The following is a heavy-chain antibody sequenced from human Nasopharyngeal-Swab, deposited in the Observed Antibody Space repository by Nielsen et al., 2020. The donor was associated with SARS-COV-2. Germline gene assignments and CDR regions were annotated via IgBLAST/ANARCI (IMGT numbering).Heavy chain of an antibody. Sequence: GGSLRLSCAASGFSFSDYYMSWIRQAPGKGLECVSYISSSGSTIYYADSVKGRFTISRDNAKNSLYLQMNSLRAEDTAVYYCASRGYSSGWMGWGQQYYFDYWGQGTLVTVSS. V-gene: IGHV3-11*04. CDR2: ISSSGSTI. D-gene: IGHD6-19*01. CDR1: GFSFSDYY. CDR3: ASRGYSSGWMGWGQQYYFDY. J-gene: IGHJ4*02.